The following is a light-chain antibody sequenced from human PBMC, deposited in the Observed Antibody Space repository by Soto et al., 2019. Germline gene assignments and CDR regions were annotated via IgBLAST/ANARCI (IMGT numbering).Light chain of an antibody. Sequence: QLVLTQSPSASASLGASVKLTCTLSSGHSSYAIAWHQQQPEKGPRYLMKLNSDGSHSKGAGIPDRFSGSSSGAERYLAGSSLQSEDEADDHCQTWGTGTLVFGGGTKLT. CDR2: LNSDGSH. CDR3: QTWGTGTLV. V-gene: IGLV4-69*01. CDR1: SGHSSYA. J-gene: IGLJ2*01.